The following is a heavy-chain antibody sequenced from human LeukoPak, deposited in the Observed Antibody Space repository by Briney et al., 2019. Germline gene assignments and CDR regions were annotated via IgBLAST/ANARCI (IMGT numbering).Heavy chain of an antibody. V-gene: IGHV3-7*04. Sequence: GGSLRLSCAASGFTFGDYVMIWVRQAPGKGLEWVANIKEDGGELNYVDSVKGRFTISRDNAKQSLFLQMNSLRVEDLGVYYCARGRRWLQPLDYWGQGTLVTVSS. D-gene: IGHD5-24*01. CDR2: IKEDGGEL. CDR3: ARGRRWLQPLDY. CDR1: GFTFGDYV. J-gene: IGHJ4*02.